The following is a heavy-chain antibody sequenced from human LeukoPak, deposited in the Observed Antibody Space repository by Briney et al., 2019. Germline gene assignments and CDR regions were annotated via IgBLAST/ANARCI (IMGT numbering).Heavy chain of an antibody. CDR1: GFTFSSYD. J-gene: IGHJ6*02. Sequence: GGSLRLSCAAAGFTFSSYDMHWVRQAAGKGLEWVSAIGTAGDTYYPGSVKGRFPISRENAKNSLYLQMNSLRAGDTAVYYSASGSYCSGGSCCYYYRMDLWGQGPTLTVSS. CDR3: ASGSYCSGGSCCYYYRMDL. D-gene: IGHD2-15*01. CDR2: IGTAGDT. V-gene: IGHV3-13*01.